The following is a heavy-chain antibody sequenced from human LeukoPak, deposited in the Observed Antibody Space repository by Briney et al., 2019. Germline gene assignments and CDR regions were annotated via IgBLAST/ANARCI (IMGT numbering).Heavy chain of an antibody. CDR1: GFTFSSYW. D-gene: IGHD6-25*01. CDR3: GAAPGYYYYGMDV. J-gene: IGHJ6*02. V-gene: IGHV3-7*01. Sequence: PGGSLRLSCAASGFTFSSYWMSWVRQAPGKGLEWVANIKQDGSEKYYVDSVKGRFTISRDNAKNSLYLQMNSLRAEDTAVYYCGAAPGYYYYGMDVWGQGTTVTVSS. CDR2: IKQDGSEK.